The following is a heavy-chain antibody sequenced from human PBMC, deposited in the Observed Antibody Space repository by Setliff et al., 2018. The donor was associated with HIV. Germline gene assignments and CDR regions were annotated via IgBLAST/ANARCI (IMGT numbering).Heavy chain of an antibody. Sequence: ASVKVSCKASGHTFTSYDINWVRQAPGQGLEWMGWISTYSDETSSSQNLQGRLTMTTDTSTGTAYMELRSLRSDDTAVYYCARGLVGSGYDDGAFDIWGQGTMVTVSS. J-gene: IGHJ3*02. CDR2: ISTYSDET. CDR1: GHTFTSYD. V-gene: IGHV1-18*01. D-gene: IGHD3-22*01. CDR3: ARGLVGSGYDDGAFDI.